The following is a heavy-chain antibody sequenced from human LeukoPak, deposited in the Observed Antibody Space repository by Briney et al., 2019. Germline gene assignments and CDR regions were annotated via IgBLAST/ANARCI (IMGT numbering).Heavy chain of an antibody. CDR1: GFTFSGYA. V-gene: IGHV3-23*01. Sequence: GGSLRLSCAASGFTFSGYAMSWVRQAPGKGLEWVSAISGSGGSTYYADSVKGRFTISRDNSKNTLYLQMNSLRAEDTAVYYCAKDLLGVHYHYYYGMDVWGQGTTVTVSS. CDR2: ISGSGGST. D-gene: IGHD3-10*01. CDR3: AKDLLGVHYHYYYGMDV. J-gene: IGHJ6*02.